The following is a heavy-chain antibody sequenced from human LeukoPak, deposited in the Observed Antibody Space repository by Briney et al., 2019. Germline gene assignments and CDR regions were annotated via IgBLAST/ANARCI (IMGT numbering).Heavy chain of an antibody. Sequence: GGSLRLSCAASGFTFSSYAMSWVRQAPGKGLEWVSAISGSGGSTYYADSVKGRFTISRGNAKNTLYLQMNNLRADDTGIYYCARDGSYKLDYWGQGALVTVSS. CDR2: ISGSGGST. CDR3: ARDGSYKLDY. V-gene: IGHV3-23*01. D-gene: IGHD1-26*01. CDR1: GFTFSSYA. J-gene: IGHJ4*02.